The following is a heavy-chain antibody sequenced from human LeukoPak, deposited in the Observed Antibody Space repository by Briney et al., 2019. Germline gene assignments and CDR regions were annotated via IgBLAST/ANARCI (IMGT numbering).Heavy chain of an antibody. CDR3: ARHAGPRDFWSGYYDSYYYYGMDV. J-gene: IGHJ6*02. Sequence: PSQTLSLTCAVSGGSISSGGYSWSWIRQPPGKGLEWIGYIYHSGSTYYNPSLKSRVTISVDTSKNQFSLKLSSVTAADTAVYYCARHAGPRDFWSGYYDSYYYYGMDVWGQGTTVTVSS. V-gene: IGHV4-30-2*03. CDR1: GGSISSGGYS. D-gene: IGHD3-3*01. CDR2: IYHSGST.